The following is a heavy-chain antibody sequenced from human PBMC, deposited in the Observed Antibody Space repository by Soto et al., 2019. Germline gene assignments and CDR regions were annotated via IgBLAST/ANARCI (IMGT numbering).Heavy chain of an antibody. J-gene: IGHJ3*02. Sequence: EVQLVQSGAEVKKPGESLKISCKGSGYSFPSYWIGWVRQMPGKGLEWMGIIYPDDSDTRYSPSFQGQVTISADKSISTAYLQWSSLKASDTAMYYCARHHIVGADLPAFDIWGQGTMVTVSS. CDR1: GYSFPSYW. V-gene: IGHV5-51*01. CDR3: ARHHIVGADLPAFDI. CDR2: IYPDDSDT. D-gene: IGHD1-26*01.